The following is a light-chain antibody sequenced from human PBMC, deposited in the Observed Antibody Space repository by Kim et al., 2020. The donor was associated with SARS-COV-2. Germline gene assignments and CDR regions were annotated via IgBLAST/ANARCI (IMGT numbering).Light chain of an antibody. CDR1: SLRSYY. Sequence: SSELTQDPAVSVALGQTVRITCQGDSLRSYYASWYQQKPGQAPVLVIYGKNNRPSGIPDRFSGSSSGNTASLTITGSQAEDEADYYCTSRASSGHHDVVF. V-gene: IGLV3-19*01. CDR3: TSRASSGHHDVV. CDR2: GKN. J-gene: IGLJ2*01.